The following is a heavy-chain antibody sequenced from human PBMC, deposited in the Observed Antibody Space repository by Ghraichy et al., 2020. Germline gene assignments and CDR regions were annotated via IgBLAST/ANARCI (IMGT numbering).Heavy chain of an antibody. CDR2: ISGSGIST. CDR3: AKDGLAGYHFDI. V-gene: IGHV3-23*01. CDR1: EFSFYNFP. Sequence: GGSLRLSCVGSEFSFYNFPMSWVRQAPGKGLQWVSSISGSGISTYYADSMEGRITISRDNGKNTLYLQINSLRVEDTALYYCAKDGLAGYHFDIWGQGTQVTVSS. D-gene: IGHD6-13*01. J-gene: IGHJ4*02.